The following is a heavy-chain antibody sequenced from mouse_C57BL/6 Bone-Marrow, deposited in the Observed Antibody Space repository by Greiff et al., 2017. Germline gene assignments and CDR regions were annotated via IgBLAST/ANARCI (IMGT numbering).Heavy chain of an antibody. CDR3: ARNYGGYDGYAMDY. CDR2: IWRGGST. V-gene: IGHV2-2*01. D-gene: IGHD2-2*01. Sequence: QVQLQQSGPGLVQPSQSLSFTCTVSGFSLTSYGVHWVSQSPGKGLEWLGLIWRGGSTDYYAAFISRLSISKDNSKCQVFFKMNSQQADDTAIYYGARNYGGYDGYAMDYWGQGTSVTVSS. J-gene: IGHJ4*01. CDR1: GFSLTSYG.